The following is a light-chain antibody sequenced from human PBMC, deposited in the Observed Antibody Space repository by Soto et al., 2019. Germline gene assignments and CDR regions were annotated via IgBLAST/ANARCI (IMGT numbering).Light chain of an antibody. CDR2: EAS. V-gene: IGKV1-5*03. Sequence: DIQMTQSPSTLSASVGDRVTITCRASQSIDSWLAWYQQKPGKAPKLLIYEASSLEKGVPARFGGSGSGTEFTLTISSLQPDDFATYYCQQYNVYSWTFGQGTKVDIK. CDR1: QSIDSW. CDR3: QQYNVYSWT. J-gene: IGKJ1*01.